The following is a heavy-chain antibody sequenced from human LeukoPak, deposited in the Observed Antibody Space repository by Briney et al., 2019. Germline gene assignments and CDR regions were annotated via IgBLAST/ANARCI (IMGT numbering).Heavy chain of an antibody. CDR1: GGTFSSYA. Sequence: ASVKVSCKASGGTFSSYAISWVRQAPGQGLEWMGGIIPIFGTANYAQNFQGRVTMTTDTSTSTAYMELRSLTSDDTAVYYCAKDYNYIIDYWGQGTLVTVSS. CDR2: IIPIFGTA. CDR3: AKDYNYIIDY. J-gene: IGHJ4*02. V-gene: IGHV1-69*05. D-gene: IGHD5-24*01.